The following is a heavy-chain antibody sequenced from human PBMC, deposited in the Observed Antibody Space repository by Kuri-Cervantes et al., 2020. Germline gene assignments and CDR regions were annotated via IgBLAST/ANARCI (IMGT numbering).Heavy chain of an antibody. CDR2: INPSGGST. Sequence: ASVNVSCKASGYTFTSYYMHWVRQAPGQGLEWMGIINPSGGSTSYAQKFQGRVTMTRDTSTCTVYMELSSLRSEDTAVYYCARDGRSSYGQDRVYYYYMDVWGKGTTVTVSS. D-gene: IGHD5-18*01. CDR3: ARDGRSSYGQDRVYYYYMDV. J-gene: IGHJ6*03. CDR1: GYTFTSYY. V-gene: IGHV1-46*01.